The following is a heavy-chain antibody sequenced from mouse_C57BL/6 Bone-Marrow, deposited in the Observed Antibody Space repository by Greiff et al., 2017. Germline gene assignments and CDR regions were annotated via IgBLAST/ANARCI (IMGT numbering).Heavy chain of an antibody. V-gene: IGHV6-6*01. CDR1: GFTFSDAW. D-gene: IGHD1-1*01. CDR2: IRNKANNHAT. CDR3: TRGTTTVVATRMDY. J-gene: IGHJ4*01. Sequence: EVKLMESGGGLVQPGGSMKLSCAASGFTFSDAWMDWVRQSPEKGLEWVAEIRNKANNHATYYAESVKGRFTISRDDSKSSVYLHMNSLRAEDTGIYDCTRGTTTVVATRMDYWGQGTSVTVSS.